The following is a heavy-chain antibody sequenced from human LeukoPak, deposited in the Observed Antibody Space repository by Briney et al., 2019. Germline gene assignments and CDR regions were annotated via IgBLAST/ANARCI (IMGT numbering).Heavy chain of an antibody. CDR3: ARTTEGGYTYDYFYYYYMDV. CDR1: GGSFSGYY. CDR2: INYSGST. V-gene: IGHV4-34*01. D-gene: IGHD5-18*01. J-gene: IGHJ6*03. Sequence: SETLSLTCAVYGGSFSGYYWSRIRQPPGKGLEWIGEINYSGSTNYNPSLKSRVTISVDTSKNQFSLKLSSVTAADTAVYYCARTTEGGYTYDYFYYYYMDVWGKGTTVTISS.